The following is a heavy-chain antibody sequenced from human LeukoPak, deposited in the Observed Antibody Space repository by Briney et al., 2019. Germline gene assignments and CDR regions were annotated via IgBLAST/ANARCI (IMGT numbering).Heavy chain of an antibody. CDR1: GGSFSGYY. CDR3: ARGGTVKRSYYYYGMDV. D-gene: IGHD4-11*01. Sequence: PSETLSLTCAVYGGSFSGYYWSWIRQPPGKGLEWIGEINHSGSTNYNPSLKSRVTISVDTSKNQFSLKLSSVTAADTAVYYCARGGTVKRSYYYYGMDVWGQGTTVTVSS. CDR2: INHSGST. J-gene: IGHJ6*02. V-gene: IGHV4-34*01.